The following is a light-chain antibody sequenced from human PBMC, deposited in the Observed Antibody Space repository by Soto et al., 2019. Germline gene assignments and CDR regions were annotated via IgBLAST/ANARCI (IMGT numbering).Light chain of an antibody. CDR1: SSNIGSTT. V-gene: IGLV1-44*01. J-gene: IGLJ3*02. CDR2: NNN. CDR3: AAWDDSLNRVV. Sequence: QSVLTQPPSASGTPGQRVTIACSGTSSNIGSTTVKWYQQLPGTAPKLLIYNNNQRPSGVPDRFSGSKSGTSASLAISGLQSEDEADYYCAAWDDSLNRVVFGGGTKLTVL.